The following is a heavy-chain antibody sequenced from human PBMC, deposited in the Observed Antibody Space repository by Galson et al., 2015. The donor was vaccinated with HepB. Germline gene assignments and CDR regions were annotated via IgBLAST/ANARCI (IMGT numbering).Heavy chain of an antibody. V-gene: IGHV1-69*04. J-gene: IGHJ6*02. CDR2: IIPIRGIA. CDR1: GGTFSSYA. CDR3: ARCLNDYGDYYYYYGMDV. D-gene: IGHD4-17*01. Sequence: SVKVSCKASGGTFSSYAISWVRQAPGQGLEWMGRIIPIRGIANYAQKFQGRVTITADKSTSTAYMELSSLRSEDTAVYYCARCLNDYGDYYYYYGMDVWGQGTTVTVSS.